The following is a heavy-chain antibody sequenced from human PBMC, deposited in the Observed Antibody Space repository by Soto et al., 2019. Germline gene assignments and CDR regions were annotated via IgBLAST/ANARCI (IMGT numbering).Heavy chain of an antibody. CDR1: GGSISSGGYY. J-gene: IGHJ6*03. D-gene: IGHD3-10*01. CDR3: ARGFGNYYYYYMDV. Sequence: QVQLQESGPGLVKPSQTLSLTCTVSGGSISSGGYYWSWIRQHPGKGLEWIGYIYYSGSTYYNPSLQRRVTISVDTSKNQFSLKLSSVTAADTAVYYCARGFGNYYYYYMDVWGKGTTVTVSS. V-gene: IGHV4-31*03. CDR2: IYYSGST.